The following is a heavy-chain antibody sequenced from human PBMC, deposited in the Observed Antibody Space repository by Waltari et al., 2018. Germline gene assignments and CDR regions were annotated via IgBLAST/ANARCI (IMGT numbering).Heavy chain of an antibody. Sequence: QVQLVQSGAEVKKAGSSVKVSCKAPGGPFSISWVRQAPGQGLEWMGRIIPIFSITNYAQKFQGRVTITADKSTSTVSMELSSLRSEDTAVYYCAKEASTILIFDYWGQGTLVTVSS. J-gene: IGHJ4*02. CDR3: AKEASTILIFDY. CDR1: GGPFS. V-gene: IGHV1-69*09. D-gene: IGHD1-1*01. CDR2: IIPIFSIT.